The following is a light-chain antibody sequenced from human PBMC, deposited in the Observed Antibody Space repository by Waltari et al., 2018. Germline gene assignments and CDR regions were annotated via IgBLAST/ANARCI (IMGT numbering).Light chain of an antibody. CDR3: HVWDGKTVM. CDR2: LDS. V-gene: IGLV3-21*02. J-gene: IGLJ3*02. CDR1: NIGGRS. Sequence: SSVLTQAPSASVAPGQTATVTCGGDNIGGRSVHRYQQRPGRAPVLVVYLDSDRPPGIPDRFSGSKSGNAATLTISRVEAGDEADYYCHVWDGKTVMFGGGTKLTVL.